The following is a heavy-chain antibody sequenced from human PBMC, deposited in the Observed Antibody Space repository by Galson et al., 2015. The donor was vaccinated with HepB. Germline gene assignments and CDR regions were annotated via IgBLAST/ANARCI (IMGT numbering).Heavy chain of an antibody. CDR3: ARGIVVVPAVFDY. D-gene: IGHD2-2*01. Sequence: SVKVSCKASGYTFTSYYMHWVQQALGQGLEWMGIINPSGGSTSYAQKFQGRVTMTRDTSTSTVYMELSSLRSEDTAVYYCARGIVVVPAVFDYWGQGTLVTVSS. CDR2: INPSGGST. CDR1: GYTFTSYY. J-gene: IGHJ4*02. V-gene: IGHV1-46*01.